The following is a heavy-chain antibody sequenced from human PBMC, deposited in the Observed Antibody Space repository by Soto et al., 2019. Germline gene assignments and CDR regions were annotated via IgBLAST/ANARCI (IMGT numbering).Heavy chain of an antibody. CDR3: ARERCSSTSCYKGPFYYYGLDV. CDR1: GYMFTTYG. Sequence: ASVKVSCKASGYMFTTYGISWVRQAPGQGLEWMGWISAYNGNTKYAQKLQGRVTMTTDTSASTAYMELRSLRSDDTAVYYCARERCSSTSCYKGPFYYYGLDVWGQGTTVTVYS. D-gene: IGHD2-2*02. V-gene: IGHV1-18*01. CDR2: ISAYNGNT. J-gene: IGHJ6*02.